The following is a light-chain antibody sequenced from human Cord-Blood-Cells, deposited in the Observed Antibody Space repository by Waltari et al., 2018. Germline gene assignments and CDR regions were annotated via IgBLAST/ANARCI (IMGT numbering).Light chain of an antibody. CDR2: GAS. CDR1: QSVSSSY. V-gene: IGKV3-20*01. Sequence: EIGLTQSPGTLSLSPGERATLSCRASQSVSSSYLAWYQQKPGQAPRLLIYGASSRATGIPDRFSGSGSGTDFTLTISRLEPEDFAVYYCQQYGSSPLFTFGPWTKVDIK. CDR3: QQYGSSPLFT. J-gene: IGKJ3*01.